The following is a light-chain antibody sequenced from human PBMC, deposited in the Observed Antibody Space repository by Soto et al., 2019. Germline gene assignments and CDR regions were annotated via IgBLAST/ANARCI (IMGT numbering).Light chain of an antibody. Sequence: DIVMTQSPDSLAVSLGERATINCKSSQSVLYSGNNKNYLAWYQQKPGQPPKLLIYWASSRESGVPDRFSGSGSGTECTLTISSLQAEDVAVYYCQQYYSAPYTFGQGTKLEIK. CDR3: QQYYSAPYT. CDR2: WAS. J-gene: IGKJ2*01. CDR1: QSVLYSGNNKNY. V-gene: IGKV4-1*01.